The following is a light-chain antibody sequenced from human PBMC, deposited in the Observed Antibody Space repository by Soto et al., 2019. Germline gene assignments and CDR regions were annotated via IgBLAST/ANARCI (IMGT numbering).Light chain of an antibody. J-gene: IGKJ2*01. CDR3: MQGTHWPPYT. V-gene: IGKV2-30*01. CDR2: KVS. CDR1: QSLAYSDGNTY. Sequence: DVVMTQSPLSLPVTLGQPASISCRSSQSLAYSDGNTYLNWFQQRPGQSPRRLIYKVSNRASGVPDRFSGSGSATDFTLKISRVEAEDVGVYYCMQGTHWPPYTFGQGTKLEIK.